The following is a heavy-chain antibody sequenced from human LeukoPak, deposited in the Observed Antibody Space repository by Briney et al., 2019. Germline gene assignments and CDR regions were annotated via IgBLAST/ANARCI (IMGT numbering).Heavy chain of an antibody. J-gene: IGHJ4*02. CDR3: AKITKATTPNY. D-gene: IGHD4-17*01. Sequence: GGSLRLSCAASGLTFSNYAMNWVRQASRKGLEWVSGITDSGRKTYYADSVKGRFSISRDNSRNTVYLQMSDLRAEDTAVYYCAKITKATTPNYWGQETLVIVSS. CDR1: GLTFSNYA. CDR2: ITDSGRKT. V-gene: IGHV3-23*01.